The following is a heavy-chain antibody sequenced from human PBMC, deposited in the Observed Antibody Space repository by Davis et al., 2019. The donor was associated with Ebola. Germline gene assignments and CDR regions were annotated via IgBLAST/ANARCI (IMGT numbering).Heavy chain of an antibody. D-gene: IGHD3-22*01. CDR3: AKDYYDSSGRFFDY. J-gene: IGHJ4*02. V-gene: IGHV3-30*04. Sequence: GESLKISCVASGFTFSGYAMHWVRQAPGKGLEWVAVISYDGSNKYYADSVKGRFTISRDNSQNTLSLQMNSLRAEDTAVYYCAKDYYDSSGRFFDYWGRGTLVTVSS. CDR2: ISYDGSNK. CDR1: GFTFSGYA.